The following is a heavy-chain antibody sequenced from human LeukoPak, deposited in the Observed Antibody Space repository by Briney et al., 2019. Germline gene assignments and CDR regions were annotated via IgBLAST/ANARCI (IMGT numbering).Heavy chain of an antibody. Sequence: SETLSLTCAVYGGSFSGYVWNWIRQPSGKGLEWFGEINHSGSTNYNPSLKSRVTISVDTSKNQFSLKLSSVTAADTAVYYCASRPTGGMATLTGYFDYWGQGTLVTVSS. D-gene: IGHD5-24*01. J-gene: IGHJ4*02. CDR3: ASRPTGGMATLTGYFDY. CDR2: INHSGST. V-gene: IGHV4-34*01. CDR1: GGSFSGYV.